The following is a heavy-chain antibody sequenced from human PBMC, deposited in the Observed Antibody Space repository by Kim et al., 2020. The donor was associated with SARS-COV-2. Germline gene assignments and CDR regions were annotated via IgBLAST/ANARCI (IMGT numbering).Heavy chain of an antibody. CDR2: IYPGDSDT. Sequence: GESLKISCKGSGYSFTSYWIGWVRQMPGKGLEWMGIIYPGDSDTRYSPSFQGQVTISADKSISTAYLQWSSLKASDTAMYYCARREYSSSSGAFDWFDPWGQGTLVTVSS. CDR1: GYSFTSYW. V-gene: IGHV5-51*01. CDR3: ARREYSSSSGAFDWFDP. D-gene: IGHD6-6*01. J-gene: IGHJ5*02.